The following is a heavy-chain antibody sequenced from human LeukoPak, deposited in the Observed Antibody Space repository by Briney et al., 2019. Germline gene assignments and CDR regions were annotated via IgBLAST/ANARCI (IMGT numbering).Heavy chain of an antibody. D-gene: IGHD3-9*01. CDR2: IYHSGST. J-gene: IGHJ6*02. Sequence: PSGTLSLTCAVSGGSISSSNWWSWVRQPPGKGLEWIGEIYHSGSTNYNPSLKSRVTISVDKSKNQFSLKLSSVTAADTAVYYCARAEANYDILTGYYYYYYGMDVWGQGTTVTVSS. CDR1: GGSISSSNW. V-gene: IGHV4-4*02. CDR3: ARAEANYDILTGYYYYYYGMDV.